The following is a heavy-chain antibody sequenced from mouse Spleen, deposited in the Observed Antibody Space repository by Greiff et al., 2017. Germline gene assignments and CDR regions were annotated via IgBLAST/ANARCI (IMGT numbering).Heavy chain of an antibody. V-gene: IGHV1-39*01. D-gene: IGHD2-10*01. CDR1: GYSFTDYN. J-gene: IGHJ3*01. CDR2: INPNYGTT. CDR3: ALSYYGNSWFAY. Sequence: VHVKQSGPELVKPGASVKISCKASGYSFTDYNMNWVKQSNGKSLEWIGVINPNYGTTSYNQKFKGKATLTVDQSSSTAYMQLNSLTSEDSAVYYCALSYYGNSWFAYWGQGTLVTVSA.